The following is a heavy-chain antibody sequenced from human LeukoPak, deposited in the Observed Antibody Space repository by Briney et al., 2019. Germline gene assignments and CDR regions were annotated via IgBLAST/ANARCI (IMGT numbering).Heavy chain of an antibody. CDR3: AGWDSRGYSGYDSPWFDP. J-gene: IGHJ5*02. D-gene: IGHD5-12*01. CDR2: NNHSGST. Sequence: PSETLSLTCAVYGGSFRGYYWSWIRQPPGKGLEWIGENNHSGSTHYNPSLKRRVTISVDTSKNQFSLKLSSVTAADTAVYYCAGWDSRGYSGYDSPWFDPWGQGTLVTVSS. CDR1: GGSFRGYY. V-gene: IGHV4-34*01.